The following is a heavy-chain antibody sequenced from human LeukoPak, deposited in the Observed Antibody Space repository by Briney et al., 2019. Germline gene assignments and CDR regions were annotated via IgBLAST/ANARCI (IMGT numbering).Heavy chain of an antibody. V-gene: IGHV3-48*04. D-gene: IGHD1-26*01. J-gene: IGHJ4*02. CDR2: ISSSSSTI. CDR3: ARDDKWAFDY. Sequence: GGSLRLSCVASGFPFDRYWMSWVRQAPGKGLEWVSYISSSSSTIYYADSVKGRFTISRDNAKNSLYLQMNSLRAEDTAVYFCARDDKWAFDYWGQGTLVTVSS. CDR1: GFPFDRYW.